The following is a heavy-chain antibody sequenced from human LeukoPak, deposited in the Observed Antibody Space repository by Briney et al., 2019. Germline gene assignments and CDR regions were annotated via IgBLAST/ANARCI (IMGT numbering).Heavy chain of an antibody. CDR1: GVSISSSSYY. D-gene: IGHD3-16*01. J-gene: IGHJ3*02. V-gene: IGHV4-39*01. CDR2: IYYSGNT. Sequence: PSETLSLTCTVSGVSISSSSYYWGWFRQPPGKGLEWIGSIYYSGNTLYNPSLTSRVTISVDTSKNQLSLRLNSVTAADTAVYNCARQLGAYSYPFDIWGQGTKVTVSS. CDR3: ARQLGAYSYPFDI.